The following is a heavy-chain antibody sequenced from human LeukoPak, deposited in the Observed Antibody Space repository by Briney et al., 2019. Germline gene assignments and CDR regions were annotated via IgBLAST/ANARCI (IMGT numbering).Heavy chain of an antibody. CDR3: ARGGVRDCSGGSCLSYYYYMDV. CDR1: GGSISSYY. D-gene: IGHD2-15*01. J-gene: IGHJ6*03. Sequence: SETLSLTCTVSGGSISSYYWSWIRQPPGKGLEWIGYIYYSGSTNYNPSLKSRVTISVDTSKNQFSLKLSSVTAADTAVYYCARGGVRDCSGGSCLSYYYYMDVWGKGTTVTVSS. CDR2: IYYSGST. V-gene: IGHV4-59*12.